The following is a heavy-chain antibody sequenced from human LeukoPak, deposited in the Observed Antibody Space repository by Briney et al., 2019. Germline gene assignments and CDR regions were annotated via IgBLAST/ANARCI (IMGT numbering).Heavy chain of an antibody. CDR3: ARSQDIAVVVAAPYYYYMDV. CDR1: GFTFSSYS. Sequence: PGGSLRLSCAASGFTFSSYSMNWVRQAPGKGLEWVSSISSSSSYIYYADSVKGRFTISRANAKTSLYLQMNSLRAEDTAVYYCARSQDIAVVVAAPYYYYMDVWGKGTTVTVSS. D-gene: IGHD2-15*01. CDR2: ISSSSSYI. J-gene: IGHJ6*03. V-gene: IGHV3-21*01.